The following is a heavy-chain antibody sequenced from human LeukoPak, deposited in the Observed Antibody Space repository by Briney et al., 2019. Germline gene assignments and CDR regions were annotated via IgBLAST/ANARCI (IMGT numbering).Heavy chain of an antibody. J-gene: IGHJ4*02. CDR2: IIPIFGTA. V-gene: IGHV1-69*05. D-gene: IGHD1-26*01. CDR3: ATFSALIAGATTGLNY. CDR1: GGTFSSYA. Sequence: ASVKVSCKASGGTFSSYAISWVRQAPGQGLEWMGGIIPIFGTANYAQKFQGRVTITTDESTSTAYMELSSLRSEDTAVYYCATFSALIAGATTGLNYWGQGTLVTVSS.